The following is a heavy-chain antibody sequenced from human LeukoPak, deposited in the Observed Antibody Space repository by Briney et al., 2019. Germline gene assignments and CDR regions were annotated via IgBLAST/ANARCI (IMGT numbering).Heavy chain of an antibody. V-gene: IGHV3-48*01. CDR2: MSTSSSPI. Sequence: GGSLRLSYTASGITFRSYNINWVRQAPGKGLKWVSYMSTSSSPIFYADSVKGRFTISRDSAKNSLYLQMNSLRAEYTAVYYCARDRGSGWYSDYWGQGTLVTVSS. D-gene: IGHD6-19*01. J-gene: IGHJ4*02. CDR1: GITFRSYN. CDR3: ARDRGSGWYSDY.